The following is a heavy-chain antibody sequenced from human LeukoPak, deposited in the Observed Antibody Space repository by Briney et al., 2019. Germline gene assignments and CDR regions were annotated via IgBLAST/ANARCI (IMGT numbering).Heavy chain of an antibody. CDR2: ISSSSTYI. Sequence: GGSLRLSCAASGFTFSTSSMNWVRQAPGKGLEWVSSISSSSTYIYHADPVKGRFTISRDNAKNSLYLQMNSLRAEDTAVYYCMRGSRLALPFDFWGQGTLVTVSS. D-gene: IGHD2-2*01. V-gene: IGHV3-21*01. CDR1: GFTFSTSS. J-gene: IGHJ4*02. CDR3: MRGSRLALPFDF.